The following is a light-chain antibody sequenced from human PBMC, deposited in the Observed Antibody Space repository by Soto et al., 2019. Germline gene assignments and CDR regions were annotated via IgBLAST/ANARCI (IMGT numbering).Light chain of an antibody. CDR1: QGVSTH. CDR3: QQTYSTLNS. J-gene: IGKJ2*03. CDR2: AAS. Sequence: AIRMTQSPSSISASTGDTVTITCRASQGVSTHLAWYQQKPGKAPKLLIYAASTLQIGVPSRFSGSGSGTDFTLTITSLQSEDFATYYCQQTYSTLNSFGQGTKLEIK. V-gene: IGKV1-8*01.